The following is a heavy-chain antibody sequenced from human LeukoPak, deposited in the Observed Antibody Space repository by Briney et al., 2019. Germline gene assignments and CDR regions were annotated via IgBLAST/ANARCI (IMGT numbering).Heavy chain of an antibody. CDR1: GFPFSSYA. V-gene: IGHV3-30-3*01. Sequence: GGSLRLSCAASGFPFSSYAMHWVREAPGKGLEWVAVISYDGSNKYYADSVKGQFTISRDNSKNTLYLQMNSLRAEDTAVYYCAREGWSSCLDYWGQGTLVTVSS. D-gene: IGHD6-13*01. J-gene: IGHJ4*02. CDR3: AREGWSSCLDY. CDR2: ISYDGSNK.